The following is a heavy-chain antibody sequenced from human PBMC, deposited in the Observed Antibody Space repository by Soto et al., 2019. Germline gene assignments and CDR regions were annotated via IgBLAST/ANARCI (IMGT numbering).Heavy chain of an antibody. Sequence: PGGSLRLSCAASGFTFSTSAMSWVRQAPGMGLEWVSGISGSGASTYYADSVKGRFTISRDNVKNTLSLQMNSLRAEDTAVYYCAKGNYFDYPLAFDYWGQGALVTVSS. CDR2: ISGSGAST. V-gene: IGHV3-23*01. CDR3: AKGNYFDYPLAFDY. J-gene: IGHJ4*02. D-gene: IGHD4-17*01. CDR1: GFTFSTSA.